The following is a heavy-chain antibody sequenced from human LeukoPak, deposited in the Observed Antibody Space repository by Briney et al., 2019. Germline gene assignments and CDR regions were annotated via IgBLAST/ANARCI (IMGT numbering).Heavy chain of an antibody. D-gene: IGHD3-3*01. CDR1: GGSISSYY. J-gene: IGHJ5*02. Sequence: SETLSLTCTVSGGSISSYYWSWIRQPAGKGLEWIGRIYTSGSTNYNPSLKSRVTMSVDTSKNQFSLKLSSVTAADTAVYYCAAITIFGVVISGFDPWGQGTLVTVSS. CDR2: IYTSGST. V-gene: IGHV4-4*07. CDR3: AAITIFGVVISGFDP.